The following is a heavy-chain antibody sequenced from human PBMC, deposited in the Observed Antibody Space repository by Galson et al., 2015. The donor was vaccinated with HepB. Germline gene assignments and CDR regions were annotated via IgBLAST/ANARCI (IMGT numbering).Heavy chain of an antibody. V-gene: IGHV3-9*01. CDR1: GFTFDDYA. D-gene: IGHD3-16*01. Sequence: SLRLSCAASGFTFDDYAMHWVRQAPGKGLEWVSGISWNSGSIGYADSVKGRFTISRDNAKNSLYLQMNSLRAEDTALYYCATLGALSPERRDDYYYYYYYGMDVWGQGTTVTVSS. J-gene: IGHJ6*02. CDR2: ISWNSGSI. CDR3: ATLGALSPERRDDYYYYYYYGMDV.